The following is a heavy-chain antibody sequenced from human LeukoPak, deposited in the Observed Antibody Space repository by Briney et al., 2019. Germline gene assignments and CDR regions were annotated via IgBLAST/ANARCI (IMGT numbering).Heavy chain of an antibody. Sequence: GASVKVSCKASGYTFTSYGISWVRQAPGQGLEWMGWISAYNGNTNYAQKLQGRVTMTTDTSTSTAYMELRSLRSDDTAVYYCARSTVTTRSIWYYFDYWGQGTLVTVSS. J-gene: IGHJ4*02. V-gene: IGHV1-18*01. CDR3: ARSTVTTRSIWYYFDY. CDR1: GYTFTSYG. CDR2: ISAYNGNT. D-gene: IGHD4-17*01.